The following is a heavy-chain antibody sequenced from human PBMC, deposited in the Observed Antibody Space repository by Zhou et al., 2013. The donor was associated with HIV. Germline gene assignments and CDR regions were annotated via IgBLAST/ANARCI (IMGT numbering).Heavy chain of an antibody. Sequence: QVRLVQSGAEVKKPGASVKVSCKASGYKFTNYGIDWVRQAPGQGPEWMGWINPNTGATNYAQNFQGRVTMTRDTSITTAYMDLSTLTSDDTAVYYCARDLSVLRFFDWLQYYYYYMDVWGKGTTVTVSS. D-gene: IGHD3-9*01. V-gene: IGHV1-2*02. CDR3: ARDLSVLRFFDWLQYYYYYMDV. J-gene: IGHJ6*03. CDR1: GYKFTNYG. CDR2: INPNTGAT.